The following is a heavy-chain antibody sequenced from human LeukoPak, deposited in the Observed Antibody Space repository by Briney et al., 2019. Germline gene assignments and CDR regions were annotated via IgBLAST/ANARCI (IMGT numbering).Heavy chain of an antibody. V-gene: IGHV3-23*01. J-gene: IGHJ4*02. CDR1: GFTFSSYA. CDR3: AKDLNDFWSGYRYYFDY. Sequence: GGSLRLSCAASGFTFSSYAMSCVRQAPGKGLEWVSAISGSGGSTYYADSAKVRFTISRDNSKNTLYLQMNSLRAQDTAVYYCAKDLNDFWSGYRYYFDYWGQGTLVTVSS. D-gene: IGHD3-3*01. CDR2: ISGSGGST.